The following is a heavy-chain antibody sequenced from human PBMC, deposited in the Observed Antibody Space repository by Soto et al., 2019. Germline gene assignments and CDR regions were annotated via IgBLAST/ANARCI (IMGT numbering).Heavy chain of an antibody. J-gene: IGHJ4*02. CDR2: ISAYNGNT. V-gene: IGHV1-18*01. CDR1: GYTFTNDA. CDR3: ARDSPPVDY. Sequence: QVQLVQSGAEVKKPGASVKVSCKASGYTFTNDAISWVRQAPGQGLEWMGWISAYNGNTNYAQKLRGRVTMTTDTSTSTANMELRSLRSDDTTVYYCARDSPPVDYWGQGTLVTVSS.